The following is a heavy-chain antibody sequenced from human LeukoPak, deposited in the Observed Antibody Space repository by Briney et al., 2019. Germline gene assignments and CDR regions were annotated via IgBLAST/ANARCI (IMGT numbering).Heavy chain of an antibody. J-gene: IGHJ6*02. V-gene: IGHV1-69*04. CDR3: ARGGDVVVPAAKGRDYYYGVDV. Sequence: GASVRVSCKASGGTFSSYAISWVRQAPGQGLEWMGRIIPIFGIANYAQKFQGRVTITADKSTSTAYMELSSLRSEDTAVYYCARGGDVVVPAAKGRDYYYGVDVWGQGTTVTVSS. CDR2: IIPIFGIA. D-gene: IGHD2-2*01. CDR1: GGTFSSYA.